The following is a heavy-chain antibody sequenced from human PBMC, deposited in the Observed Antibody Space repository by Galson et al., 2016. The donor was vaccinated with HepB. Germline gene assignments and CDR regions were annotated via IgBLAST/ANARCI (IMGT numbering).Heavy chain of an antibody. CDR2: IWYDGSYN. CDR1: GFTLTHYG. CDR3: ATEGGYGGNAVSDEYFHH. Sequence: SLRLSCATSGFTLTHYGMLWVRQAPGKGLEWVAVIWYDGSYNYYADSVEGRFTISRDLSENTVYLQMNSLSAEDTAVYYCATEGGYGGNAVSDEYFHHWGQGTLVTVSS. D-gene: IGHD4-23*01. V-gene: IGHV3-33*01. J-gene: IGHJ1*01.